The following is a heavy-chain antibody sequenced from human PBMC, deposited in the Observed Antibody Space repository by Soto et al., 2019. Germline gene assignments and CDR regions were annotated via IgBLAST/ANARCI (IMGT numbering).Heavy chain of an antibody. CDR3: ARRTSAVSGSYYYYYGMDV. CDR2: IYYSGST. J-gene: IGHJ6*02. Sequence: QVQLQESGPGLVKPSQTLSLTCTVSGGSISSGDYYWSWIRQPPGKGLEWIGHIYYSGSTYYNPSLKSRVTISVDTSKNQFSLKLSSVTAADTAVYYCARRTSAVSGSYYYYYGMDVWGQGTTVTVSS. V-gene: IGHV4-30-4*01. D-gene: IGHD3-10*01. CDR1: GGSISSGDYY.